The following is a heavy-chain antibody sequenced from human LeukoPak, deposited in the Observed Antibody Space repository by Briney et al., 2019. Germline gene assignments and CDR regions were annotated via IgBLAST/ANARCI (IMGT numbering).Heavy chain of an antibody. CDR3: AKDLDPQTGFGEFYYYYGMDV. Sequence: GGSLRLSCAASGFTFSSYGMHWVRQAPGKGLEWVAVISYDGSNKYYADSVKGRFTISRDNSKNTLYLQMNSLRAEDTAVYYCAKDLDPQTGFGEFYYYYGMDVWGHGTTVTVSS. D-gene: IGHD3-10*01. CDR2: ISYDGSNK. CDR1: GFTFSSYG. J-gene: IGHJ6*02. V-gene: IGHV3-30*18.